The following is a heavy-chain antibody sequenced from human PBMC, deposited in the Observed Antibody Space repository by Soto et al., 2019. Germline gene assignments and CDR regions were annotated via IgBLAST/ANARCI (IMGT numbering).Heavy chain of an antibody. CDR3: ARARVTDDYYY. D-gene: IGHD4-17*01. J-gene: IGHJ4*02. Sequence: ASVKVSCKASGYTFTSYAMHWVRQAPGQRLEWMGWINAGNGNTKYSQKLQGRVTMTTDTSTSTAYMELRSLRSDDTAVYYCARARVTDDYYYWGQGTLVTVSS. CDR2: INAGNGNT. V-gene: IGHV1-3*01. CDR1: GYTFTSYA.